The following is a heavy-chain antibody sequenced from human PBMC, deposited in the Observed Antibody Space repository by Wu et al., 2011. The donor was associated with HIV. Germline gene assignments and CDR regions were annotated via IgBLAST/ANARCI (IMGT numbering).Heavy chain of an antibody. CDR2: MNPENGDT. CDR1: GYSFTDHH. CDR3: ARVGRKWLVNWYFNL. D-gene: IGHD6-19*01. J-gene: IGHJ2*01. Sequence: QVQLVQSGAELKKPGASVKVSCEASGYSFTDHHIHWVRQAPGQGLEWLGWMNPENGDTAYAQTFLGRVTMTRDTSINTAYMELSRLTSDDTALYYCARVGRKWLVNWYFNLWGRGTLVTVSS. V-gene: IGHV1-2*02.